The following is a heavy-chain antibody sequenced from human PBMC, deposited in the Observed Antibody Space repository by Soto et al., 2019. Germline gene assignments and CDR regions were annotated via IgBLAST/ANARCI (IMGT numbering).Heavy chain of an antibody. CDR1: GGTFSSYS. Sequence: SVKVSCKASGGTFSSYSISWVRQAPGQGLEWMGGIIPIFGTANYAQKFQGRVTITADESTSTAYMELSSLRSEDTAVYYCARGIQLWLLAFDIWGQGTMVTVS. D-gene: IGHD5-18*01. J-gene: IGHJ3*02. CDR2: IIPIFGTA. CDR3: ARGIQLWLLAFDI. V-gene: IGHV1-69*13.